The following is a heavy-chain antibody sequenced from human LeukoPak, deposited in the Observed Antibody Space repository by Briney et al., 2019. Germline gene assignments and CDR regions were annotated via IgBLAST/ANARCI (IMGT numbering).Heavy chain of an antibody. CDR3: VRGRVTIFGVVIKYFQH. V-gene: IGHV4-34*01. D-gene: IGHD3-3*01. CDR2: INHSGST. Sequence: SETLSLTCAVSGGSFSGYYWSWIRQPPGKGLEWIGEINHSGSTNYNPSLKSRVTISVDTSKNQFSLKLSSVTAADTAVYYCVRGRVTIFGVVIKYFQHWGQGTLVTVSS. CDR1: GGSFSGYY. J-gene: IGHJ1*01.